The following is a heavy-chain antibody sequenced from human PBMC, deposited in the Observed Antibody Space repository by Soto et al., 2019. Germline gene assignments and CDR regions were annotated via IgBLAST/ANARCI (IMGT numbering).Heavy chain of an antibody. CDR2: IIPIFGTA. D-gene: IGHD4-17*01. Sequence: SVKVSCKASGGTFSSYAISWVRQAPGQGLEWMGGIIPIFGTANYAQKFQGRVTITADESTSTAYMELSSLRSEDTAVYYCASGEEPNDAFDIWGQGTMVTVSS. CDR1: GGTFSSYA. CDR3: ASGEEPNDAFDI. V-gene: IGHV1-69*13. J-gene: IGHJ3*02.